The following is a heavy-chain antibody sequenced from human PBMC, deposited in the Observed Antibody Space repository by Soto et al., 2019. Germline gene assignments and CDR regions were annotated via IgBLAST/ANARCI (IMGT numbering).Heavy chain of an antibody. CDR3: VRDMWGTGDY. CDR1: GFTFSSYW. Sequence: GGSLRLSCAASGFTFSSYWMHWVRQRPGKGPLWVSRISPDGRTTTYADSVQGRFTISRDNVKNTLYLQMNSLRAEDTAMYYCVRDMWGTGDYWGQGTQVTVSS. V-gene: IGHV3-74*03. J-gene: IGHJ4*02. D-gene: IGHD1-1*01. CDR2: ISPDGRTT.